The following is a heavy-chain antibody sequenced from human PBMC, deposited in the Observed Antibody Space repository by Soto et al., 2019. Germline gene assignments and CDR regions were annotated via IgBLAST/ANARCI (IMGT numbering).Heavy chain of an antibody. CDR1: GFTFSSYS. CDR2: ISSSSSYI. D-gene: IGHD2-15*01. CDR3: ARGIVGVVAATTGGFDP. V-gene: IGHV3-21*01. J-gene: IGHJ5*02. Sequence: EVQLVESGGGLVKPGGSLRLSCAASGFTFSSYSMNWVRQAPGKGLEWVSSISSSSSYIYYADSVKGRFTISRDNAKNSLYLQMNSLGAEDTAVYYCARGIVGVVAATTGGFDPWGQGTLVTVSS.